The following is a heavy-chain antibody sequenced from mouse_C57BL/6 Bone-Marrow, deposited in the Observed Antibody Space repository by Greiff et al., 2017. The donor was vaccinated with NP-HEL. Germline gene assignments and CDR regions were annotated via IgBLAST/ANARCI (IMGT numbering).Heavy chain of an antibody. V-gene: IGHV1-64*01. D-gene: IGHD2-1*01. CDR2: IHPNSGST. J-gene: IGHJ3*01. CDR3: AREDYGNSEAWFAY. Sequence: QVQLQQPGAELVKPGASVKLSCKASGYTFTSYWMHWVKQRPGQGLEWIGMIHPNSGSTNYNEKFKSKATLTVDKSSSTAYMQLSSLTSEDYAVYYRAREDYGNSEAWFAYCGQGTLVTVSA. CDR1: GYTFTSYW.